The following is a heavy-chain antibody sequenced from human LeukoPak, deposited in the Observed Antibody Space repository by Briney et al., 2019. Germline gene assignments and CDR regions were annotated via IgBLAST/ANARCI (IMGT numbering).Heavy chain of an antibody. CDR1: GLTFNKYW. CDR2: IKQDGSEK. D-gene: IGHD1-26*01. Sequence: SGGSLRLSCAAFGLTFNKYWMSWVRQAPGKGLEWVANIKQDGSEKYYVDSVKGRFTISRDNAKNSLYLQMNSLRAEDTAVYYCARRWYSGSSQHFDYWGQGTLVTVSS. V-gene: IGHV3-7*01. CDR3: ARRWYSGSSQHFDY. J-gene: IGHJ4*02.